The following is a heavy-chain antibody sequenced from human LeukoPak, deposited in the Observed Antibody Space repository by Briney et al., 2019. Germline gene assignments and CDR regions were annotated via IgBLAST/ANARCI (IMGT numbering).Heavy chain of an antibody. CDR3: AKDGYSNSSGGFDY. CDR2: TYYRSKWYN. Sequence: SQTLSLTCAISGDSVSSKSAGWSWIRQSPSRGLEWLGRTYYRSKWYNDFAPSVRNRITIIPDTPKNQFSLQLSSVTPEDTAVYYCAKDGYSNSSGGFDYWGQGTLVTVSS. J-gene: IGHJ4*02. CDR1: GDSVSSKSAG. D-gene: IGHD6-6*01. V-gene: IGHV6-1*01.